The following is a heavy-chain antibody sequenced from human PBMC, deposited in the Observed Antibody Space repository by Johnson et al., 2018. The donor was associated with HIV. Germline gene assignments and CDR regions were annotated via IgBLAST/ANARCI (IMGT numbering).Heavy chain of an antibody. CDR1: GFTFSDHA. CDR3: VREEGNDILTRGDAFDI. Sequence: QVQLVESGGGVVQPGRSLRLSCAASGFTFSDHAMHWVRQAPGKGLEWVAVISYDGSSKYYVDSVKGRFTISRDNAKNSLYLQMNSLRAEDTAVYYCVREEGNDILTRGDAFDIWGQGTLVTVSS. V-gene: IGHV3-30-3*01. CDR2: ISYDGSSK. J-gene: IGHJ3*02. D-gene: IGHD3-9*01.